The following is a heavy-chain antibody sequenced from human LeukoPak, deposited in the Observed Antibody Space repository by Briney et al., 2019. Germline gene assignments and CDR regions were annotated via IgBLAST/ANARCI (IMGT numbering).Heavy chain of an antibody. V-gene: IGHV3-7*01. J-gene: IGHJ6*04. CDR1: GFTFSSYW. CDR2: IKQDGSEK. CDR3: ARMPRGPDV. D-gene: IGHD2-2*01. Sequence: GRSLRLSCAASGFTFSSYWMVWVRQAPGKGLEWVASIKQDGSEKYYVDSMKGRFTISRDNAKNSLYLQMNSLRAEDTAVYYCARMPRGPDVWGKGTTVTVSS.